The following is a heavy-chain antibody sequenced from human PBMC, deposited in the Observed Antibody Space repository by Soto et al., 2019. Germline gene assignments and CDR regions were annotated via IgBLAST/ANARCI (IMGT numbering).Heavy chain of an antibody. CDR2: VYYTGST. Sequence: QLQLRESGPGLVKPSETLSLTCTVSGNSISGTSSFWAWIRQPPGKNLEWIGGVYYTGSTYYNSSLKSRVSISIDTSKNQFSLSLNSVTAADTAVYYCTRRVRSTGLLDYWGQGALVTVSS. CDR1: GNSISGTSSF. D-gene: IGHD4-4*01. J-gene: IGHJ4*02. CDR3: TRRVRSTGLLDY. V-gene: IGHV4-39*01.